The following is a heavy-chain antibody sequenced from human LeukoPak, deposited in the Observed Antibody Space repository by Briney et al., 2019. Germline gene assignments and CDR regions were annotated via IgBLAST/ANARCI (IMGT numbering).Heavy chain of an antibody. J-gene: IGHJ4*02. CDR2: ISYDGSNK. CDR3: AKGPSSTTYIPGPGY. Sequence: GGSLRLSCAASGFTFSGYGMHWVRQAPGKGLEWVAVISYDGSNKYYADSVKGRFTISRDNSKNTLYLQMNSLRAEDTAVYYCAKGPSSTTYIPGPGYWGQGTLVTVSS. CDR1: GFTFSGYG. V-gene: IGHV3-30*18. D-gene: IGHD2/OR15-2a*01.